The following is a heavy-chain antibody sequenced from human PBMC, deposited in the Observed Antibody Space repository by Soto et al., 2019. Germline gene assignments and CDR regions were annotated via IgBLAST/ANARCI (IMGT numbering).Heavy chain of an antibody. Sequence: SFKVSCNDSGDTCSRNDSSWGRRPLGQWLEWMRGFIPIFNTGNYAQKFQARVTMTADESARTAYMELSGLRSEETAVYYCARVGSCNTISCLFYYYNHGMDVWGQGTTVTVSS. J-gene: IGHJ6*02. CDR2: FIPIFNTG. CDR1: GDTCSRND. V-gene: IGHV1-69*13. D-gene: IGHD3-3*01. CDR3: ARVGSCNTISCLFYYYNHGMDV.